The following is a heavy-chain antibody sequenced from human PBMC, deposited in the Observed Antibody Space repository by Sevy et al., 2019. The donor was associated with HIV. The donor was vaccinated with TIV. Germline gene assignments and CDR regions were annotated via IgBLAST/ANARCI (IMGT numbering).Heavy chain of an antibody. V-gene: IGHV3-9*01. Sequence: GGSLRLSCAASGFTFDDYAMHWVRQAPGKGLEWVSGISWNSGSIGYADSVKGRFTISRDNAKNSLYLQMNSLRAEDTALYYCAKVTYYYGSVSYYTGDAFDIWGQGTMVTVSS. CDR1: GFTFDDYA. J-gene: IGHJ3*02. D-gene: IGHD3-10*01. CDR3: AKVTYYYGSVSYYTGDAFDI. CDR2: ISWNSGSI.